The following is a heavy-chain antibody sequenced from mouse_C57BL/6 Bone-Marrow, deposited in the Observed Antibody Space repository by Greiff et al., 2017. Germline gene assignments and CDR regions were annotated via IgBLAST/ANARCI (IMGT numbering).Heavy chain of an antibody. Sequence: QVQLQQSGAELAKPGASVKLSCKASGYTFTSYWMHWVKQRPGQGLEWIGYINPSSGYTKYNQKFKDKATLTADKSSSTAYMQLSSLTYEDSAVYYFSSLRLLRLYFDYWGQGTTLTVSS. CDR1: GYTFTSYW. D-gene: IGHD1-1*01. CDR3: SSLRLLRLYFDY. J-gene: IGHJ2*01. CDR2: INPSSGYT. V-gene: IGHV1-7*01.